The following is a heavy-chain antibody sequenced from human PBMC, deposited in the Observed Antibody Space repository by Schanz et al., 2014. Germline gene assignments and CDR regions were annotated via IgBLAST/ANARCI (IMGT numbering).Heavy chain of an antibody. V-gene: IGHV3-23*01. CDR2: ITGSGSKT. CDR3: SKDKQGSRSNDS. D-gene: IGHD2-15*01. J-gene: IGHJ5*01. CDR1: GFVFRTFA. Sequence: EVQLLESGGTVVQPGGSLRVSCAASGFVFRTFAMYWVRQAPGKGLEWVSAITGSGSKTYYADSVKGRFTISRDNSRNTLYLEMNRLRDDDTAVYCCSKDKQGSRSNDSWGQGTLVTVSS.